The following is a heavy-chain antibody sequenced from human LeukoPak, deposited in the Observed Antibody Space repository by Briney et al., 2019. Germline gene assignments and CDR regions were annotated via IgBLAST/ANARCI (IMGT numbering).Heavy chain of an antibody. CDR3: ARYFYDMTDGSRVFWYFDV. V-gene: IGHV4-4*08. CDR2: IYATGKT. Sequence: SETLSLNCSVSRASLYRVHWAWSRQSPGKGVERIGYIYATGKTTYIPSLTSRATISVDNSKNQVSLRLTSVTAADTGFYYCARYFYDMTDGSRVFWYFDVWGRGALVTVSS. CDR1: RASLYRVH. J-gene: IGHJ2*01. D-gene: IGHD3-10*01.